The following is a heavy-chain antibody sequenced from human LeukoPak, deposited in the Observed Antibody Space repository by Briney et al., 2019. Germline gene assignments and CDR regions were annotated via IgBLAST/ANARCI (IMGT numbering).Heavy chain of an antibody. J-gene: IGHJ6*02. Sequence: SETLSLTCAVYGGSFSGYYWSWVRQPPGKGLEWIGEINHSGSTNYNPSLKSRVTISVDTSKNQFSLKLSSVTAADTAVYYCARGRPITIFGVVMSYYYYGMDVWGQGATVTVS. CDR1: GGSFSGYY. CDR2: INHSGST. CDR3: ARGRPITIFGVVMSYYYYGMDV. V-gene: IGHV4-34*01. D-gene: IGHD3-3*01.